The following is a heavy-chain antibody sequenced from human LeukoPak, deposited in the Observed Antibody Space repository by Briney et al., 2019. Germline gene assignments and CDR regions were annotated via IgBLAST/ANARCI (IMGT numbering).Heavy chain of an antibody. CDR3: ARGQAGTGDFDY. V-gene: IGHV1-18*01. CDR1: GYTFTTYG. D-gene: IGHD6-19*01. Sequence: EASVKVSCKASGYTFTTYGISWVRQAPGQGLEWMGWISAYNGNINYAQKLQGRVTMTTDTSTSTAYMELRSLRSDDTAVYYCARGQAGTGDFDYWGQGTLVTVSS. CDR2: ISAYNGNI. J-gene: IGHJ4*02.